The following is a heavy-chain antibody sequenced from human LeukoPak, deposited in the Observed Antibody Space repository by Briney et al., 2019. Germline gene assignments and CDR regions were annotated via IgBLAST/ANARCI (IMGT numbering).Heavy chain of an antibody. Sequence: GGSLRLSCAASGFTVSSNYMTWVRQAPGKGLEWVANIKRDGSEKYYVDSVKGRFTISRDNGNNLLYLQMNSLRAEDTAVYYCARVATVLWFGELSYYFDNWGQGTLVTVSS. CDR2: IKRDGSEK. J-gene: IGHJ4*02. CDR1: GFTVSSNY. D-gene: IGHD3-10*01. CDR3: ARVATVLWFGELSYYFDN. V-gene: IGHV3-7*01.